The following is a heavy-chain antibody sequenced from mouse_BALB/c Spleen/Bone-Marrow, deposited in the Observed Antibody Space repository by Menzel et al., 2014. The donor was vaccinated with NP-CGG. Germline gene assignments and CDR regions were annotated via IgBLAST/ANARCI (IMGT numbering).Heavy chain of an antibody. V-gene: IGHV3-6*02. D-gene: IGHD2-3*01. CDR2: ISYDGSN. Sequence: VQLQQSGPGLVKPSQSLSLTCSVTGYSITSGYYWNWIRQFPGNKLEWMGYISYDGSNNYNPSLKNRISITRDTSKNQFFLKLNSVTTEDTATYYCARDGWLLRGYYVMDYWGQGTSVTVAS. CDR1: GYSITSGYY. J-gene: IGHJ4*01. CDR3: ARDGWLLRGYYVMDY.